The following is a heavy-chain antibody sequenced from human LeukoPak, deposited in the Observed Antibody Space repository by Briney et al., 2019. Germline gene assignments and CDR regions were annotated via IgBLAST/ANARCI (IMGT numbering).Heavy chain of an antibody. V-gene: IGHV3-7*01. D-gene: IGHD5-12*01. CDR3: ASEIWWRFDH. CDR2: IKPDGSDK. CDR1: GFTFSSYW. Sequence: GGSLRLSCSASGFTFSSYWMSWVRQAPGRGLECVAKIKPDGSDKYYVDSVRGRFTISRDNSKNSLYLHLNSLRAEDTAVYYCASEIWWRFDHWCQGSLVTVSS. J-gene: IGHJ4*02.